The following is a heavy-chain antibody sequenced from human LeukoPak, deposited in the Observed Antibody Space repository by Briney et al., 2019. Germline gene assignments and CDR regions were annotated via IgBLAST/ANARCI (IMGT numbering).Heavy chain of an antibody. CDR1: GYTFTGYY. CDR2: INPNSGGT. CDR3: ARGDSVITMVRGANFDY. V-gene: IGHV1-2*02. J-gene: IGHJ4*02. Sequence: GVSVKVSCKASGYTFTGYYMHWVRQAPGQGLEWMGWINPNSGGTNYAQKFQGRVTMTRDTSISTAYMELSRLRSDDTAVYYCARGDSVITMVRGANFDYWGQGTLVTVSS. D-gene: IGHD3-10*01.